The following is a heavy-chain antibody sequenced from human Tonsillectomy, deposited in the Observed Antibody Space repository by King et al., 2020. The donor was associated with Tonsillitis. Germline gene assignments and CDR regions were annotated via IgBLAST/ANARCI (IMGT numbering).Heavy chain of an antibody. CDR2: VNGDGSTT. CDR3: ARTAYYFDY. J-gene: IGHJ4*02. Sequence: VQLVESGGGLVQPGGSLRLSCAASGFTFSSYWMHWVRQAPGKGLVWVSRVNGDGSTTTYADSVKGRFTISRDNAKNTLFLHMNNLRAEDTAVYYCARTAYYFDYWGQGTLVTVSS. V-gene: IGHV3-74*01. CDR1: GFTFSSYW.